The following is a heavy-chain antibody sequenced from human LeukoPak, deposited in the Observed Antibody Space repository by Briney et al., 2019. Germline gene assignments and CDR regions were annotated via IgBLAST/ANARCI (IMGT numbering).Heavy chain of an antibody. Sequence: SQTLSLTCTVSGGSISSGSYYWSWIRQPAGKGLEWIGRIYNSGSTNYNPSLKTRVTITVDTTTNQFSLKLSSVDCADTAVYYCARDEELRDWGQGTLVTVSS. V-gene: IGHV4-61*02. D-gene: IGHD3-16*01. CDR1: GGSISSGSYY. J-gene: IGHJ4*02. CDR3: ARDEELRD. CDR2: IYNSGST.